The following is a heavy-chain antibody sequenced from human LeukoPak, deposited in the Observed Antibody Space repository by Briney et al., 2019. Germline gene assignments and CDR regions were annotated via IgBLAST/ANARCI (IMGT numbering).Heavy chain of an antibody. CDR2: IYHSGKS. J-gene: IGHJ4*02. D-gene: IGHD3-10*01. V-gene: IGHV4-38-2*02. Sequence: SETLSLTCSVSGYSISSGYYWDWIRQPPGKGLEWIASIYHSGKSYYNPSLKSRVTISVDTSKNQFSLKLSSVTAADTAVYYCARRYYYGSGSYSQFDYWGQGTLVTVSS. CDR1: GYSISSGYY. CDR3: ARRYYYGSGSYSQFDY.